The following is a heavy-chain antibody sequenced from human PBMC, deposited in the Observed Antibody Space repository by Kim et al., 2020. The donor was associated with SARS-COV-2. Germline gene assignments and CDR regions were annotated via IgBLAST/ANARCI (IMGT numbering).Heavy chain of an antibody. CDR1: GGSISSYY. J-gene: IGHJ2*01. Sequence: SETLSLTCTVSGGSISSYYWSWIRQPPGKGLEWIGYIYYSGSTNYNPSLKSRVTISVDTSKNQFSLKLSSVTAADTAVYYCARTVSGYRRGWYFDLWGRGTLVTVSS. V-gene: IGHV4-59*01. D-gene: IGHD5-12*01. CDR3: ARTVSGYRRGWYFDL. CDR2: IYYSGST.